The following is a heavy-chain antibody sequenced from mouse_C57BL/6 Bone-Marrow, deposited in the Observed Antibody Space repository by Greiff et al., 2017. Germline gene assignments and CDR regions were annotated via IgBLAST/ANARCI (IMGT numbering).Heavy chain of an antibody. Sequence: VQLQQSGAELVRPVASVKLSCTASGFNIKDYYMHWVKQRPEQGLEWIGRIDPEDGDTEYAPKFQGKATMTADTSSNTAYLQLSSLTSEDTAVYCCTPQGGLYGSSYDDYWGQGTTLTVSS. V-gene: IGHV14-1*01. J-gene: IGHJ2*01. CDR1: GFNIKDYY. D-gene: IGHD1-1*01. CDR2: IDPEDGDT. CDR3: TPQGGLYGSSYDDY.